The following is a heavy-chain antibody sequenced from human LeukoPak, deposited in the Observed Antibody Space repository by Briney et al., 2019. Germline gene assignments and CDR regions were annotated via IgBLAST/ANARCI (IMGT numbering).Heavy chain of an antibody. CDR1: GASISSSTYY. Sequence: SETLSLTCTVSGASISSSTYYWGWIRQPPGKGLEWIGTIYYSGSTYYNPSLRSRVTTSGDTSRNQFSLKLNSLTAADTAVYYCARHSPGSRGVDCWGQETLVTVSS. D-gene: IGHD6-25*01. CDR3: ARHSPGSRGVDC. J-gene: IGHJ4*02. V-gene: IGHV4-39*01. CDR2: IYYSGST.